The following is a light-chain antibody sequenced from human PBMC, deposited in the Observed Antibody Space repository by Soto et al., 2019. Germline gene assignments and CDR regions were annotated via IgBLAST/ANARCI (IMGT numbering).Light chain of an antibody. CDR1: QSVSSY. CDR2: DAS. Sequence: EIVLTQSPATLSLSPGERATLSCRASQSVSSYLAWYQQKPGQAPRLLIYDASNRATGIPARFSGSGSGTDFTLTISSLEPEDFGVYYCQQRSKLTFGGGTKVDI. J-gene: IGKJ4*01. CDR3: QQRSKLT. V-gene: IGKV3-11*01.